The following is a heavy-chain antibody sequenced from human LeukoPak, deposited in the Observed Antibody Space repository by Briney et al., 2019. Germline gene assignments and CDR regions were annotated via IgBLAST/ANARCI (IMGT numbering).Heavy chain of an antibody. D-gene: IGHD3-10*01. CDR3: AKADRGWGVISKD. Sequence: GGSLRLSCAASGFTFSDYAMSWVRQAPGKGLAWVSAIGGSSDFTYYAEYVKGRFTTSRDNSKETLYLQMNSLRAEDTAVYYCAKADRGWGVISKDWGQGTLVTVSS. CDR1: GFTFSDYA. J-gene: IGHJ4*02. V-gene: IGHV3-23*01. CDR2: IGGSSDFT.